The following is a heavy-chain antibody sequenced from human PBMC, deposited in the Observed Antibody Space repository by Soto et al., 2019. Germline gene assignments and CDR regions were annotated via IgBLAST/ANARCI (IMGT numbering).Heavy chain of an antibody. J-gene: IGHJ5*02. CDR2: IYSSGST. CDR1: GGAINRYN. V-gene: IGHV4-4*07. D-gene: IGHD3-3*01. Sequence: LSETLSVTCTGSGGAINRYNSTLIRQPLGKVLACFVSIYSSGSTKYSPHLQSRVTMSLDTSKNQFSLRLTSVTAADTAVYYWARGQRFSDWFDPWGQGTLVTVS. CDR3: ARGQRFSDWFDP.